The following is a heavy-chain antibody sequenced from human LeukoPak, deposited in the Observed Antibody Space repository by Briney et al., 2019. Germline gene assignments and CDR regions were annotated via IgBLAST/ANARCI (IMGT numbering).Heavy chain of an antibody. Sequence: PGGSLRLSCAASGFTFSDYYMSWIRPARGKGLEGVSYISSSSSYTNYADSVKGRSTISRDNAKNSLYLQMNSLRAEDTAVYYCATDSSGYSYYFDYWGQGTLVTVSS. CDR3: ATDSSGYSYYFDY. CDR1: GFTFSDYY. V-gene: IGHV3-11*03. J-gene: IGHJ4*02. D-gene: IGHD3-22*01. CDR2: ISSSSSYT.